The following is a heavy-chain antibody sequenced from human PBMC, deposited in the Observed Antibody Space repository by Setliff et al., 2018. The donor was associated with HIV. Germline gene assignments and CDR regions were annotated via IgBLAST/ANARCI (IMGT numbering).Heavy chain of an antibody. V-gene: IGHV4-39*07. CDR3: ARDYYDDTYYSPGIYYLYYMDV. CDR2: IYYTGST. CDR1: GGSISSSSYY. D-gene: IGHD3-10*01. J-gene: IGHJ6*03. Sequence: PSETLCLTCTVSGGSISSSSYYWGWLRQPPGMGLVWIGSIYYTGSTYYNSSLKHRVTISVDTSKTQFSLKLSAVTAADTAVYYCARDYYDDTYYSPGIYYLYYMDVCGKGPTVTVS.